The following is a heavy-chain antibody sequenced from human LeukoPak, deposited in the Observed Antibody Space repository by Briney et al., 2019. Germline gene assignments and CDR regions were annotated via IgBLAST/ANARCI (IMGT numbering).Heavy chain of an antibody. Sequence: ASVNVSCKASGYTFTGYYMHWVRQAPGQGLEWMGWINPNSGGTNYAQKFQGRVTITADKSTSTAYMELSSLRSEDTAVYYCARDGDSSGWYGFDWGQGTLVTVSS. CDR3: ARDGDSSGWYGFD. V-gene: IGHV1-2*02. CDR2: INPNSGGT. CDR1: GYTFTGYY. J-gene: IGHJ4*02. D-gene: IGHD6-19*01.